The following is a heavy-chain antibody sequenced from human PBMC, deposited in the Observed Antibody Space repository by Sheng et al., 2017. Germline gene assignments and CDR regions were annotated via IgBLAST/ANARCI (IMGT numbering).Heavy chain of an antibody. Sequence: QVQLQESGPGLVKPSETLSLTCTVSGGSISGYYWSWLRQPPGKGLEWIGYIYYSGSTNYNPSLKSRVTISVDTSKNQFSLKLSSVTAADTAVYYCARDFTLYSSGSPVGWFDPWGQGTLVTVSS. CDR1: GGSISGYY. CDR3: ARDFTLYSSGSPVGWFDP. D-gene: IGHD6-19*01. J-gene: IGHJ5*02. CDR2: IYYSGST. V-gene: IGHV4-59*01.